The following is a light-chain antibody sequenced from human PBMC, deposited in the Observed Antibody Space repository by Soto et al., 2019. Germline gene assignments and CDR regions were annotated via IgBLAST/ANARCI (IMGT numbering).Light chain of an antibody. CDR1: SSNIGAGYD. CDR3: QSYDSSLSGYV. J-gene: IGLJ1*01. CDR2: AYN. Sequence: QSVLTQPPSVSGAPGQRVTISCTGSSSNIGAGYDVHWYQQIPGSAPKLLIYAYNNRPSGVPDRFSGSKSGKSASLAITGLQAEDEADYYCQSYDSSLSGYVCGIGTKVTVL. V-gene: IGLV1-40*01.